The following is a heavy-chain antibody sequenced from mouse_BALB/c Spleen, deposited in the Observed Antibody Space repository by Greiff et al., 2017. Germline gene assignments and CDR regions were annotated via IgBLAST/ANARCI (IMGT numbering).Heavy chain of an antibody. V-gene: IGHV2-9*02. D-gene: IGHD3-3*01. CDR1: GFSLTSYG. CDR3: SRDGGGRGLVY. Sequence: QVQLQQSGPGLVAPSQSLSITCTVSGFSLTSYGVHWVRQPPGKGLEWLGVIWAGGSTNYNSALMSRLSISKDNSKSQVFLKMNSLPTDDTAMYYYSRDGGGRGLVYWGQGTLVTVSA. J-gene: IGHJ3*01. CDR2: IWAGGST.